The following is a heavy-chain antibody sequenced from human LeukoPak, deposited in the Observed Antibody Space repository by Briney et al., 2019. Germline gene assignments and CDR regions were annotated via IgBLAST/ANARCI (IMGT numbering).Heavy chain of an antibody. V-gene: IGHV4-39*01. CDR2: IYYSGST. Sequence: PSETLSLTCTVSGGSISSSSYYWGWIRQPPGKGLEWIGSIYYSGSTYYNPSLKSRVTISVDTSKNQFSLKLSSVTAADTAVYYCASNYGGNSDFIFPLDYWGQGTLVTVSS. D-gene: IGHD4-23*01. J-gene: IGHJ4*02. CDR3: ASNYGGNSDFIFPLDY. CDR1: GGSISSSSYY.